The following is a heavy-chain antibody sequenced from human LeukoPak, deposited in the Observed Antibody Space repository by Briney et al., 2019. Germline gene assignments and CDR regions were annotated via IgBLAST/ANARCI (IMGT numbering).Heavy chain of an antibody. J-gene: IGHJ4*02. CDR2: IYYSGST. V-gene: IGHV4-59*12. CDR3: ARDAYDSSGYSFDY. CDR1: GGSISSYY. D-gene: IGHD3-22*01. Sequence: SETLSLTCTVSGGSISSYYWSWIRQPPGKGLEWIGYIYYSGSTNYNPSLKSRVTISVDKSKNQFSLKPSSVTAADTAVYYCARDAYDSSGYSFDYWGQGTLVTVSS.